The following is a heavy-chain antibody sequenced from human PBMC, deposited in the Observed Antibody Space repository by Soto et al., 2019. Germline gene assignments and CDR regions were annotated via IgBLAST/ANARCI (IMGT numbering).Heavy chain of an antibody. J-gene: IGHJ4*02. CDR1: GYTFTSYG. V-gene: IGHV1-18*04. Sequence: QVQLVQSGAEVKKPGASVKVSCKASGYTFTSYGISWVRQAPGQGLEWMGWISAYNGNTNYAAKIQGRVTMTTDTTTSTGYMELRSLRSDHTAVYYCARAQRYQPRRYWGEGSMVTVSS. CDR3: ARAQRYQPRRY. D-gene: IGHD2-2*01. CDR2: ISAYNGNT.